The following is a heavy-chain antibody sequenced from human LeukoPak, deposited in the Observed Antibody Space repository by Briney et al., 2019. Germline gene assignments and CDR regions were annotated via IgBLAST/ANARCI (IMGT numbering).Heavy chain of an antibody. Sequence: GGSLRLSCAASGFTFSTYAMSWVRQAPGKGLEWVSALSPSGGITYYEDSVKGRFTISRDNSKNTLYLQMNSLRAEDTAVYYRAKGVNYFVLEYWGQGTLVTISS. CDR3: AKGVNYFVLEY. J-gene: IGHJ4*02. D-gene: IGHD3-10*02. CDR2: LSPSGGIT. CDR1: GFTFSTYA. V-gene: IGHV3-23*01.